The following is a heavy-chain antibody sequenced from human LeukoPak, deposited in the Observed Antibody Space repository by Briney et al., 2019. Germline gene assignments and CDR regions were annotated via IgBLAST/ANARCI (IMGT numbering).Heavy chain of an antibody. D-gene: IGHD6-6*01. CDR2: ISYEGNNK. CDR1: GFTFSSYA. CDR3: ARGAPERISSSTNYYFDY. J-gene: IGHJ4*02. Sequence: GGSLRLSCAASGFTFSSYAMYWVRQAPGKGLEWVAVISYEGNNKYYADSVKGRFTISRDDSKNTLSLQMNSLRAEDTAVYYCARGAPERISSSTNYYFDYWGQGTLVTVSS. V-gene: IGHV3-30-3*01.